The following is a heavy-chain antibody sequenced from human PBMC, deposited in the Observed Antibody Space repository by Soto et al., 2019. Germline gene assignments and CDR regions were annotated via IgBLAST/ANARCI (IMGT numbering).Heavy chain of an antibody. CDR3: AKASRPSVLRFLEWKSGPGWFDP. CDR1: GFSFIDFS. CDR2: IDLTGSPT. V-gene: IGHV3-23*05. J-gene: IGHJ5*02. D-gene: IGHD3-3*01. Sequence: PGGSLRLSCAASGFSFIDFSMNWFRQAPGKGLEWVSFIDLTGSPTYYSDSVKGRFTVSRDNSKNTVYLQMNSLRAEDTAVYYCAKASRPSVLRFLEWKSGPGWFDPWGQGTLVTVSS.